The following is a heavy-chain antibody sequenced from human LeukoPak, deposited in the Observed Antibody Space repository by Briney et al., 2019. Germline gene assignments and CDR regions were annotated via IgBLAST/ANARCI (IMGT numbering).Heavy chain of an antibody. D-gene: IGHD4-23*01. J-gene: IGHJ4*02. CDR1: GASITRDIFY. V-gene: IGHV4-30-4*01. CDR3: GKVGGNTNS. Sequence: SETLSLTCTVSGASITRDIFYWNWIRQSPGKGLEWIGAIHNSRGTSYNPSLESRLTISVDPSESKSFLKMTSVTDADTATYYCGKVGGNTNSWGQGTLVTVSS. CDR2: IHNSRGT.